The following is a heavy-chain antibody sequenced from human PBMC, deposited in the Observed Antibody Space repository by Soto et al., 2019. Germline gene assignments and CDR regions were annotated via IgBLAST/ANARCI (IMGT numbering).Heavy chain of an antibody. J-gene: IGHJ6*02. CDR3: ARGRYGIAAAGKGGRYYGMDV. CDR1: GYTFTSYD. CDR2: MNPNSGNT. V-gene: IGHV1-8*01. Sequence: QVQLVQSGAEVKKPGASVKVSCKASGYTFTSYDINWVRQATGQGLEWMGWMNPNSGNTGYAQKFQGRVTMTRNTSISTAYMELSSLSSEDTAVYYCARGRYGIAAAGKGGRYYGMDVWGQGTTVTVSS. D-gene: IGHD6-13*01.